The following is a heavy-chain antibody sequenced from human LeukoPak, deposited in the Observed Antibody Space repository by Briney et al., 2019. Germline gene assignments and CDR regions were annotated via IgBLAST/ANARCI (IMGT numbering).Heavy chain of an antibody. CDR3: ARETPYGSGSYPFDY. CDR1: GYSISSAYY. D-gene: IGHD3-10*01. CDR2: IYNTGNT. V-gene: IGHV4-61*03. Sequence: SETLSLTCTVSGYSISSAYYWGWIRQPPGKGLEWIGYIYNTGNTNNNPSLKSRVTISVDTSKNHFSLKLSSVTAADTAVYYCARETPYGSGSYPFDYWGQGILVTVSS. J-gene: IGHJ4*02.